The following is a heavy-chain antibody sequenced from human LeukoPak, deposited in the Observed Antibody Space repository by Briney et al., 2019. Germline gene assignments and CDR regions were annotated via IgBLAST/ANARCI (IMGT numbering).Heavy chain of an antibody. Sequence: SVKVSCKASGGTFSSYTTSWVRQAPGQGLEWMGRIIPILGIANYAQKFQGRVTITADKSTSTAYMELSSLRSEDTAVYYCAREFKGYYDFWSGLDAFDIWGQGTMVTVSS. V-gene: IGHV1-69*04. D-gene: IGHD3-3*01. J-gene: IGHJ3*02. CDR2: IIPILGIA. CDR3: AREFKGYYDFWSGLDAFDI. CDR1: GGTFSSYT.